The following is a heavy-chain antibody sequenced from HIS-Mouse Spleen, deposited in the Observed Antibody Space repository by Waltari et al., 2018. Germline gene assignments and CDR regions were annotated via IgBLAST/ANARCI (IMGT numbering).Heavy chain of an antibody. CDR3: AREIPYSSSWYDWYFDL. V-gene: IGHV4-39*07. CDR1: GGSISSSSYY. J-gene: IGHJ2*01. Sequence: QLQLQESGPGLVKPSETLSLTCTVSGGSISSSSYYWGWIRQPPVKGLEWIGSIYYSGSTYSNPSLKSRVTIAVETSKNQFSLKLSSVTAADTAVYYCAREIPYSSSWYDWYFDLWGRGTLVTVSS. D-gene: IGHD6-13*01. CDR2: IYYSGST.